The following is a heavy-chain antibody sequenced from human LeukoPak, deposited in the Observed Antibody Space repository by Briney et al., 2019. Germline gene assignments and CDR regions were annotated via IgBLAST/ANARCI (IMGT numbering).Heavy chain of an antibody. J-gene: IGHJ3*02. Sequence: ASVTVSCTASGGTFSSYAISWVRQAPGQGLEWMGGIIPIFGTGNYAQKFQGRVTITADESTSTVYMELSSLRSEDTAVYYCARDEDYGGNPVSGAFDIWGQGTLVTVSS. D-gene: IGHD4-23*01. CDR2: IIPIFGTG. CDR1: GGTFSSYA. CDR3: ARDEDYGGNPVSGAFDI. V-gene: IGHV1-69*13.